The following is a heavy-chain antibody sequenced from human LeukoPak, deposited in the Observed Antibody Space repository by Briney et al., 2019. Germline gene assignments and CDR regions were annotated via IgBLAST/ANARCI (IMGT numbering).Heavy chain of an antibody. CDR3: ARLDYDFWSALNWFDP. J-gene: IGHJ5*02. CDR2: INHSGST. CDR1: GGSISGYY. D-gene: IGHD3-3*01. Sequence: SETLSLTCTVSGGSISGYYWSWIRQPPGKGLEWIGEINHSGSTNYNPSLKSRVTISVDTSKNQFSLKLSSVTAADTAVYYCARLDYDFWSALNWFDPWGQGTLVTVSS. V-gene: IGHV4-34*01.